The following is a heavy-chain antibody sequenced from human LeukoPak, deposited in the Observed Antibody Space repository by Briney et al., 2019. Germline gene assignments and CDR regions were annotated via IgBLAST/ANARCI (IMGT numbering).Heavy chain of an antibody. Sequence: SETLSLTCTVSGGSISSYYWSWIRQPPGKGLEWIGYIYYSGSTNYNPSLKSRVTISVDTSKNQFSLKLSSVTAADTAVYYCAREWELLGGVDYWGQGTLVTVSS. CDR1: GGSISSYY. D-gene: IGHD1-26*01. CDR2: IYYSGST. CDR3: AREWELLGGVDY. V-gene: IGHV4-59*01. J-gene: IGHJ4*02.